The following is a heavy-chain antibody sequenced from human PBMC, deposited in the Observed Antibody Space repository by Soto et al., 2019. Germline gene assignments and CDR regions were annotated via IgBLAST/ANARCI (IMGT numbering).Heavy chain of an antibody. CDR3: TKNVVDH. V-gene: IGHV3-15*01. Sequence: EVQLVESGGGLVKPGGSLRLSCAASGFTFSNAWMNWFRRAPGKGLEWVALIKGKTDDGTTDYAAPVKGRFTISRDDSTNTLYLKMNSLRTEDTAVYYCTKNVVDHWGQGTLVTVSA. CDR2: IKGKTDDGTT. CDR1: GFTFSNAW. J-gene: IGHJ4*02.